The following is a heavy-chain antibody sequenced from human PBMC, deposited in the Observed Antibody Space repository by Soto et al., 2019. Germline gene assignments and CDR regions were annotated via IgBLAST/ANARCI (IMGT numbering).Heavy chain of an antibody. CDR3: ARVLHSAWRYYFDY. D-gene: IGHD3-3*01. CDR1: GFTVSSNY. Sequence: GGSLRLSCAASGFTVSSNYMSWVRQAPGKGLEWVSVIYSGGSTYYEDSGKGRFTISRHNSKNTLYLQMNSLRAEDTAVYYCARVLHSAWRYYFDYWGQGTLVTVSS. CDR2: IYSGGST. V-gene: IGHV3-53*04. J-gene: IGHJ4*02.